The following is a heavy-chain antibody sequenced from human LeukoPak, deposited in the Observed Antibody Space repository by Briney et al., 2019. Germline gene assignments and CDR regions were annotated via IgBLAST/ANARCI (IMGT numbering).Heavy chain of an antibody. Sequence: GGSLRLSCAASGFTFSSYAMSWVRQAPGKGLEWVGRIKSKTDGGTTDYAAPVKGRFTISRDDSKNTLYLQMNSLKTEDTAVYYCTTVIESSDLEGDYWGQGTLVTVSS. CDR3: TTVIESSDLEGDY. CDR2: IKSKTDGGTT. V-gene: IGHV3-15*01. D-gene: IGHD2/OR15-2a*01. CDR1: GFTFSSYA. J-gene: IGHJ4*02.